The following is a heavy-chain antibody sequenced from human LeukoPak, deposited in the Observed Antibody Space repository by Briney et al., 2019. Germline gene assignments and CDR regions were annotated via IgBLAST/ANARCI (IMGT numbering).Heavy chain of an antibody. V-gene: IGHV3-49*04. CDR3: TREGAAAAYGMDV. Sequence: GGSLRLSCTASGFTFGDHAVSWVRRAPGRGLEWVGLIRRRAFGETADYAASVKGRFTISRDDSKSIAYLQMNSLKTEDTAVYYCTREGAAAAYGMDVWGQGTTVTVSS. CDR1: GFTFGDHA. CDR2: IRRRAFGETA. D-gene: IGHD6-13*01. J-gene: IGHJ6*02.